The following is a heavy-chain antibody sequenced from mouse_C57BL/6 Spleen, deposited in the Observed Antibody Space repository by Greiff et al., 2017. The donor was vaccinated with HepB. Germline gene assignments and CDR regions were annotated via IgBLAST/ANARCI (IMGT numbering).Heavy chain of an antibody. V-gene: IGHV2-5*01. CDR2: IWRGGST. D-gene: IGHD4-1*02. CDR1: GFSLTSYG. CDR3: ATPTGPIYYYAMDY. J-gene: IGHJ4*01. Sequence: QVQLKQSGPGLVQPSQSLSITCTVSGFSLTSYGVHWVRQSPGQGLEWLGVIWRGGSTDYYAAFLYRLSITKDNSKTQVIFKMNRLQADDTAIYYGATPTGPIYYYAMDYWGQGTSVTVSS.